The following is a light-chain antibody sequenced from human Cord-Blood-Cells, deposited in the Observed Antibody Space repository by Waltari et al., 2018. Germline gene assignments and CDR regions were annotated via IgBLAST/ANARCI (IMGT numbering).Light chain of an antibody. CDR3: QSADSSGTYVV. Sequence: SYELTQPPSVSVSPGQTARITCSGDALPKQYAYWYRQKPGQAPGLVLYQDSERPSGIPERFSGSSSGTTGTLTISGVQAEDEADYYCQSADSSGTYVVFGGGTKLTVL. CDR1: ALPKQY. V-gene: IGLV3-25*03. CDR2: QDS. J-gene: IGLJ2*01.